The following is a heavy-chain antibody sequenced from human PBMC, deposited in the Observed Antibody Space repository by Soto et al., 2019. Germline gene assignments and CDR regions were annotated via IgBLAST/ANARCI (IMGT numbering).Heavy chain of an antibody. V-gene: IGHV1-46*01. J-gene: IGHJ4*02. D-gene: IGHD6-19*01. CDR2: INPSGGST. CDR1: GYTFTSYY. CDR3: ARVEAVAGTPFDY. Sequence: QVQLVQSGAEVKKPGASVKVSCKASGYTFTSYYMHWVRQAPGQGLEWMGIINPSGGSTSYAQKYQGRVTMTMDTSTSTVYMELSSLRSEDTAVYYCARVEAVAGTPFDYWGQGTLVTVSS.